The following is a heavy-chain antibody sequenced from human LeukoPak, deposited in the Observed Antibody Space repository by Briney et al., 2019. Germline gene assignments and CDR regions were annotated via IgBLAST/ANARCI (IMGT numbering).Heavy chain of an antibody. CDR3: ARRGTPGSSDAFDM. V-gene: IGHV3-33*01. CDR1: GFTFSNYG. J-gene: IGHJ3*02. D-gene: IGHD3-16*01. CDR2: IWYDGSNE. Sequence: PGGSLRLSCAASGFTFSNYGMHWVRQAPGKGLEWVALIWYDGSNEDHADSVKGRFTISRDNSKNTLYLQVNSLRAEDTALYYCARRGTPGSSDAFDMWGQGTMVTVSS.